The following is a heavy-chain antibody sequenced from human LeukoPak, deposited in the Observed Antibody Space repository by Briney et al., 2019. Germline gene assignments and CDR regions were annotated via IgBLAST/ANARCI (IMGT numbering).Heavy chain of an antibody. CDR3: ARGHYGGNRYFDS. CDR2: IHANSGKA. CDR1: GYTFRDYE. Sequence: ASVKVSCKTSGYTFRDYEINWVRQAPGLGLEWVAWIHANSGKAGSAQKFQGRVTLTRDTSTETAFMELSGLTSDDSAPYFCARGHYGGNRYFDSWGQGTLVTVSS. V-gene: IGHV1-8*01. J-gene: IGHJ4*02. D-gene: IGHD4-23*01.